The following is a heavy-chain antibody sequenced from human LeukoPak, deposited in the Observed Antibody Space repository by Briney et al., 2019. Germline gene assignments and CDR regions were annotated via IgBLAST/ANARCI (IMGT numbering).Heavy chain of an antibody. V-gene: IGHV4-61*02. CDR3: ARNVGDGYNSIGY. CDR2: IYTSGST. J-gene: IGHJ4*02. Sequence: SETLSLTCTVSGGSISSGSYYWSWIRQPAGKGLEWIGRIYTSGSTNYNPSLKSRVTISVDTSKNQFSLKLSSVTAADTAVYYCARNVGDGYNSIGYWGQGTLVTVSS. CDR1: GGSISSGSYY. D-gene: IGHD5-24*01.